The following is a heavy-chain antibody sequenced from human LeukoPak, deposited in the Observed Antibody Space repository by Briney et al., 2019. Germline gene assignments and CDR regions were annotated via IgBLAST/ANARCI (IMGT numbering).Heavy chain of an antibody. J-gene: IGHJ4*02. V-gene: IGHV4-39*01. Sequence: SETLSLTCTVSGGSISSSSYYWGWIRQPPGKGLEWIGTIYYSGSTYYNPSLKSRVTISVDTSKNQFSLKLSSVTAADTAVYYCARQGSGNYLPPVNYWGQGTLVTVSS. CDR1: GGSISSSSYY. D-gene: IGHD1-26*01. CDR2: IYYSGST. CDR3: ARQGSGNYLPPVNY.